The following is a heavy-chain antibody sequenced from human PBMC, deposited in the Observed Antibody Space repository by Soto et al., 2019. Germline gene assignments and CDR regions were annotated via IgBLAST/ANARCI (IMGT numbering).Heavy chain of an antibody. CDR3: ARDSRGLRYCSGGSCWEDCFDP. J-gene: IGHJ5*02. CDR1: GGTFSSYA. V-gene: IGHV1-69*13. D-gene: IGHD2-15*01. Sequence: SVKVSCKASGGTFSSYAISWVRQAPGQGLEWMGGIIPIFGTANYAQKFQGRVTITADESTSTAYMELSSLRSEDTAVYYCARDSRGLRYCSGGSCWEDCFDPWGQGTLVTVSS. CDR2: IIPIFGTA.